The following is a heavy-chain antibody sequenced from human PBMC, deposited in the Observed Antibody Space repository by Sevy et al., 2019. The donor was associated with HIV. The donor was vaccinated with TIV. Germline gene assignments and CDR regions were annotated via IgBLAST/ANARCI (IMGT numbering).Heavy chain of an antibody. CDR1: GFTFSDYH. CDR2: ISSRGSTE. V-gene: IGHV3-11*01. J-gene: IGHJ4*02. CDR3: AREADYYFDS. Sequence: GGSLRLSCEASGFTFSDYHMTWIRQAPGKGLEWVAYISSRGSTEHYADSVKGRFTISRDNVKNSLYLQMDSLRGEDTAVYYCAREADYYFDSWCQGSLVTVSS. D-gene: IGHD2-21*02.